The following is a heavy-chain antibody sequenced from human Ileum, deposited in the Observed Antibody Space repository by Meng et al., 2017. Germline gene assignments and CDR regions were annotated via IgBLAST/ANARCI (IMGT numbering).Heavy chain of an antibody. D-gene: IGHD1-26*01. CDR2: ISGSADDT. CDR3: AKHFFYSGTKSFDN. CDR1: GSTFSNHA. J-gene: IGHJ4*02. Sequence: GGSLRLSCAASGSTFSNHAMSWVRQAPGKGLEWVSGISGSADDTYYADFVKGRFTISRDNSKNTVYLQMTSLRAEDTAIYYCAKHFFYSGTKSFDNWGQGTLVTVSS. V-gene: IGHV3-23*01.